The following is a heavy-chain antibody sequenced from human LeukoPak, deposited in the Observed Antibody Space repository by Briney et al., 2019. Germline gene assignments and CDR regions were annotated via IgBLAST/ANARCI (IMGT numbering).Heavy chain of an antibody. J-gene: IGHJ4*02. D-gene: IGHD3-10*01. CDR2: IYPGDSDT. V-gene: IGHV5-51*01. Sequence: GEPLKISCQGSGYSFTSYWIGWVRQMPGKGLEWMGIIYPGDSDTRYSPSFQGQVTISADKSSITAYLQWSSLKASDTAMYYCARLDGSGIYGGDFWGQGTLVTVSS. CDR1: GYSFTSYW. CDR3: ARLDGSGIYGGDF.